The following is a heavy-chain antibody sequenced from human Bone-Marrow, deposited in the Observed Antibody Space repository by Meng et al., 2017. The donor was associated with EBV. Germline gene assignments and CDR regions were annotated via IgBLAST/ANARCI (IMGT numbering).Heavy chain of an antibody. CDR2: IYWDDDQ. CDR3: AHIIAARPFDY. V-gene: IGHV2-5*02. D-gene: IGHD6-6*01. Sequence: QNTLKVSCLTLLNTTTTPPMPCNFTGFSLRASGVSVGWLRQPPGKALEWLANIYWDDDQRYSPSLKSRLSITKDTSKNQVVLTMTNMDPVDAATYYCAHIIAARPFDYWGQGTLVTVSS. J-gene: IGHJ4*02. CDR1: GFSLRASGVS.